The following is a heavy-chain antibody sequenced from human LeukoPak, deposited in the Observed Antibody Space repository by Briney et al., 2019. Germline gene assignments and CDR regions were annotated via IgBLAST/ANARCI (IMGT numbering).Heavy chain of an antibody. CDR2: ISWNSGSI. V-gene: IGHV3-9*01. CDR3: AKDVYDSSGYTFDY. D-gene: IGHD3-22*01. CDR1: GFTFSNYA. J-gene: IGHJ4*02. Sequence: PGGSLRLSCAASGFTFSNYAMSWVRQAPGKGLEWFSGISWNSGSIGYADSVKGRFTISRDNAKNSLYLQMNSLRAEDTALYYCAKDVYDSSGYTFDYWGQGTLVTVSS.